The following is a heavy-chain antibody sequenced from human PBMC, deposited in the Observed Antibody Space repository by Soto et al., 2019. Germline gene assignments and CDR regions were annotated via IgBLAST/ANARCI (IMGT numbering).Heavy chain of an antibody. CDR2: ISSSSGSI. CDR3: ARDNDGAQFASSYNAL. D-gene: IGHD6-6*01. CDR1: GFTVDSYS. J-gene: IGHJ4*02. Sequence: GGSLRLSCAAAGFTVDSYSINWVRQAPGKGLEWVSYISSSSGSIFYADSVRGRFTISRDNAKNSVFLHLSSLRAEDTAVYYCARDNDGAQFASSYNALWGQGTLVPVSS. V-gene: IGHV3-48*01.